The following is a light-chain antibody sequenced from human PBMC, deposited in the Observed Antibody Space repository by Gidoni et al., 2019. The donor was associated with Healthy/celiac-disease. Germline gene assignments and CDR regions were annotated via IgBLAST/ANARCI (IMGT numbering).Light chain of an antibody. CDR2: GAS. CDR1: QRGSNN. V-gene: IGKV3-15*01. Sequence: ELVMTQSPATLSVSPGERATLTCRASQRGSNNLTWDQQKPGQAPRLLIYGASTRATGNPARVSGSGSGTDFTLTISSLQSEDFAVYYCQQYNNWPETFGEGTKVEIK. CDR3: QQYNNWPET. J-gene: IGKJ1*01.